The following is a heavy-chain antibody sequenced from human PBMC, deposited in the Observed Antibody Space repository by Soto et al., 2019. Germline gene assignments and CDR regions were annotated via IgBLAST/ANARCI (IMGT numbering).Heavy chain of an antibody. V-gene: IGHV3-9*01. Sequence: PGGSLGLSCAASGFTFADYAMHWVRQAPGKGLEWVSGISWNSGSIGYADSVKGRFTISRDNAKNSLYLQMNSLRAEDTALYYCAKEGIVATIDPGNWFDPWGQGTLVTVSS. D-gene: IGHD5-12*01. CDR1: GFTFADYA. CDR2: ISWNSGSI. CDR3: AKEGIVATIDPGNWFDP. J-gene: IGHJ5*02.